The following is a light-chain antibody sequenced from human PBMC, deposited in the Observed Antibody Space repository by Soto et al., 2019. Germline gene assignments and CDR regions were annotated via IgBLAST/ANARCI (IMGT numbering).Light chain of an antibody. CDR2: DAS. J-gene: IGKJ1*01. CDR1: QSVNKW. V-gene: IGKV1-5*01. CDR3: QQYNSYSPWT. Sequence: DIQRTQSPSALCASVGGRVTITCRSSQSVNKWLAWFQQKPGKVPKLLIFDASTLQTGVPSRFGGGGSGTEFTLTISGLQPDDFATYYCQQYNSYSPWTFGPGTKVDIK.